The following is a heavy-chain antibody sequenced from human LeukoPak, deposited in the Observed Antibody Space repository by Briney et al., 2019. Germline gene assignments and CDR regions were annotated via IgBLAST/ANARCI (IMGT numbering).Heavy chain of an antibody. CDR1: GGSISSGGYY. J-gene: IGHJ5*02. D-gene: IGHD1-26*01. CDR2: INHSGST. V-gene: IGHV4-39*07. Sequence: PSETLSLTCTVSGGSISSGGYYWSWIRQPPGKGLEWIGEINHSGSTNYNPSLKSRVTISVDTSKNQFSLKLSSVTAADTAVYYCARVTGVVGAAKPSGFDPWGQGTLVTVSS. CDR3: ARVTGVVGAAKPSGFDP.